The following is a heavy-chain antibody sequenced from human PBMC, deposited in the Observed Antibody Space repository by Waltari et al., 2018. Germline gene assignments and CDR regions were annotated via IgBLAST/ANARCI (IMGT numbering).Heavy chain of an antibody. D-gene: IGHD6-13*01. CDR3: AIGGVETSWYWRY. CDR2: IKTDGSET. J-gene: IGHJ4*02. V-gene: IGHV3-7*01. Sequence: EVQVVESGGGLVQPGGSLRLSCSACGFPFRSAWMTWVRQGPGKGLEWVANIKTDGSETYYVDSVKGRFTISRDNTKNSLYLQMSSLRAEDTAVYYCAIGGVETSWYWRYWGQGTLVTVSS. CDR1: GFPFRSAW.